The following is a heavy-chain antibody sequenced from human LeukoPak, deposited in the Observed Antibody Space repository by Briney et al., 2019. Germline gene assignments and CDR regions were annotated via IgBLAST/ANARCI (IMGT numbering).Heavy chain of an antibody. CDR1: GYSINNGYF. J-gene: IGHJ5*02. CDR2: VYYTGKT. Sequence: SETLSLTCPVSGYSINNGYFWGWIRQPPGKGLEWIGNVYYTGKTYYNPSLESRVTISVDTSKNQFSLSLNSVTAADTAVYYCAREIAAAAKVPFDPWGQGTLVTVSS. CDR3: AREIAAAAKVPFDP. D-gene: IGHD6-13*01. V-gene: IGHV4-38-2*02.